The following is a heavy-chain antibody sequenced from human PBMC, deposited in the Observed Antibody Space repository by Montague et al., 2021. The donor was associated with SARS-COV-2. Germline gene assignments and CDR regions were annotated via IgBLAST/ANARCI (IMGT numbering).Heavy chain of an antibody. CDR1: GDSVSSHNAT. D-gene: IGHD2-21*02. CDR2: TYYRSKWYN. J-gene: IGHJ2*01. Sequence: CAISGDSVSSHNATWNWIRQSPSRGLEWLGRTYYRSKWYNDYAVSVKSRVIINPDTSNNRNSLQLNSVTPEDTAVYYCARAYCGGDCYFYWYFDLWGRGTLVTVSS. V-gene: IGHV6-1*01. CDR3: ARAYCGGDCYFYWYFDL.